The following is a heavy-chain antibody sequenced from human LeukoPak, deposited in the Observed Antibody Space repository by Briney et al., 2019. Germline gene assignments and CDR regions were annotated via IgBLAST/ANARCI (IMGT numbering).Heavy chain of an antibody. J-gene: IGHJ4*02. CDR2: IYSGGST. CDR1: GFTVSSNY. V-gene: IGHV3-53*01. CDR3: AKDLDGWYSGYFDY. Sequence: GGSLRLSCAASGFTVSSNYMSWVRQAPGKGLEWVSIIYSGGSTFYADSVKGRFTISRDNSKNTLYLQMNSPRAEDTAVYYCAKDLDGWYSGYFDYWGQGTLVTVSS. D-gene: IGHD6-19*01.